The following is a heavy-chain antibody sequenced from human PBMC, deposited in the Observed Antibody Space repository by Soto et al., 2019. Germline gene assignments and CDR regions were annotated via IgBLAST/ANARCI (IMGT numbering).Heavy chain of an antibody. J-gene: IGHJ6*02. CDR2: IYSGGST. V-gene: IGHV3-66*01. CDR1: GFTVSSNY. D-gene: IGHD3-10*01. CDR3: ARFGNYNSYYGMDV. Sequence: GSLRLSCAASGFTVSSNYMSWVRQAPGKGLEWVSVIYSGGSTYYADSVKGRFTISRDNSKNTLYLQMNSLRAEDTAVYYCARFGNYNSYYGMDVWGQGTTVTVSS.